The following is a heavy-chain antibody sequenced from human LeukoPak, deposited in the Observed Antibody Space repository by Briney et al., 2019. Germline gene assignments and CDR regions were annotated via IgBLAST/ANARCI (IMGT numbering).Heavy chain of an antibody. CDR2: ISGSGGST. CDR1: GFTFSSYG. J-gene: IGHJ3*02. D-gene: IGHD3-10*01. CDR3: ATHELKDAFDI. Sequence: GGSLRLSCAASGFTFSSYGVSWVRQAPGKGLEWVSAISGSGGSTYYADSVKGRFTISRDNAKDSLYLQMNSLRVEDTAVYYCATHELKDAFDIWGQGTMVTVSS. V-gene: IGHV3-23*01.